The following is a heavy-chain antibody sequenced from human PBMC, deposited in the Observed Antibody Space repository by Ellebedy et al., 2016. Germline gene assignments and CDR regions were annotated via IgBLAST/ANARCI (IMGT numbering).Heavy chain of an antibody. CDR1: GGSISSSSYY. Sequence: SETLSLXXTVSGGSISSSSYYWGWIRQPPGKGLEWIGSIYYSGSTYYNPSLKSRVTTSVDTSKNQFSLKLSSVTAADTAVYYCARVSWDRSLHFDYWGQGTLVTVSS. D-gene: IGHD6-13*01. CDR3: ARVSWDRSLHFDY. J-gene: IGHJ4*02. CDR2: IYYSGST. V-gene: IGHV4-39*07.